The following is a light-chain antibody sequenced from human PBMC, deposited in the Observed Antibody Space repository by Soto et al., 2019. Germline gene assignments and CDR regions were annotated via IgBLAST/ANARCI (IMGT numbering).Light chain of an antibody. CDR2: DVS. CDR1: SSDVGGYNY. J-gene: IGLJ1*01. Sequence: QSVLTQPASVSGSPGQSITISCTGTSSDVGGYNYVSWYQQHPGKAPKLMIYDVSNRPSGVSNRFSGSKSGNTASLTISGLHAEDEADYYCSSYTSSSTLRVFGSGTKLTVL. CDR3: SSYTSSSTLRV. V-gene: IGLV2-14*03.